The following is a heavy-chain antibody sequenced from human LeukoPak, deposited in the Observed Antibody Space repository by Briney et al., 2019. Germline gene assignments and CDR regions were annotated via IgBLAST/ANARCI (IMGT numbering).Heavy chain of an antibody. CDR2: ISSSSSYI. CDR3: ARGGAGDPFDY. D-gene: IGHD3-10*01. CDR1: GFTFSSYS. Sequence: GGSLRLSCAASGFTFSSYSMNWVRQAPGKGLEWVSSISSSSSYIYYADSVKGRFTISRDNAKNSLYLQMNSLRAEDTAVYHCARGGAGDPFDYWGQGTLVTVSS. J-gene: IGHJ4*02. V-gene: IGHV3-21*01.